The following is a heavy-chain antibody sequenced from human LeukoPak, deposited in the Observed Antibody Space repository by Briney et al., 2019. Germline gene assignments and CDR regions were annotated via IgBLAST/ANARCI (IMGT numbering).Heavy chain of an antibody. CDR2: ISASDGTT. CDR3: AGCGAAVTTHFSH. V-gene: IGHV1-18*01. CDR1: GYSFSIYG. D-gene: IGHD4-17*01. Sequence: ASVQVSCKASGYSFSIYGITWARQAPGQGLEYLGWISASDGTTNYAQKVQDRVTMTTDTSTSTAYLELRSLRSEDTAVYYCAGCGAAVTTHFSHWGQGTLVTVSS. J-gene: IGHJ4*02.